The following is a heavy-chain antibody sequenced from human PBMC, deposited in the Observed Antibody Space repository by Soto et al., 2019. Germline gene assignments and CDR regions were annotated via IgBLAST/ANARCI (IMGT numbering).Heavy chain of an antibody. Sequence: GGSLRLSCAASGFTVSSNYMSWVRQAPGKGLEWVSVIYSGGSTYYADSVKGRFTISRDNSKNTLYLQMNSLRAEDTAVYYCARVLWGFGDHYYYYMDVWGKGTTVTVSS. CDR1: GFTVSSNY. V-gene: IGHV3-66*01. CDR2: IYSGGST. CDR3: ARVLWGFGDHYYYYMDV. D-gene: IGHD3-16*01. J-gene: IGHJ6*03.